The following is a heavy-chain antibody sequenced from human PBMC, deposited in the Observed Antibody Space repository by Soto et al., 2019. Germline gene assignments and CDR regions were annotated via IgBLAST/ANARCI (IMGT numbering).Heavy chain of an antibody. CDR2: INHSGST. CDR3: ASLVAERLDY. V-gene: IGHV4-34*01. CDR1: GGSFSGYY. D-gene: IGHD2-8*02. J-gene: IGHJ4*02. Sequence: LSLTCAVYGGSFSGYYWSWIRQPPGKGLEWIGEINHSGSTSYNPSLKSRVTISVDTSKNQFSLKLSSVTAADTAVYYCASLVAERLDYWGQGTLVTVSS.